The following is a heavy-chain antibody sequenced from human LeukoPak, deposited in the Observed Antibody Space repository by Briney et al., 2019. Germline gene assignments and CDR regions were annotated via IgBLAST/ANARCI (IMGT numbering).Heavy chain of an antibody. D-gene: IGHD5-18*01. V-gene: IGHV4-39*01. CDR3: STGYSYPTVFDY. CDR2: IYYSGST. J-gene: IGHJ4*02. Sequence: PSETLSLTCTVSGGSISSSSYYWGWIRQPPGKGLEWIGSIYYSGSTYYNPSLKSRVTISVDTSKNQFSLKLSSVTAADTAAYYCSTGYSYPTVFDYWGQGTLVTVSS. CDR1: GGSISSSSYY.